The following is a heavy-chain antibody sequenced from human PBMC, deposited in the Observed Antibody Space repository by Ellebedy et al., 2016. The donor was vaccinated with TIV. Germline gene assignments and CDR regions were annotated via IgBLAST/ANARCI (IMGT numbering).Heavy chain of an antibody. CDR3: ARDHRWGFDY. CDR1: GFTFHDYS. D-gene: IGHD7-27*01. Sequence: GGSLRLSXAASGFTFHDYSMNWVRQAPGKGLEWIAYVRGGGSPIYYADAVQGRFTISRDNVKNSLYLQMNSLTAEDTAVYYCARDHRWGFDYWGQGTLVTVSS. CDR2: VRGGGSPI. V-gene: IGHV3-48*01. J-gene: IGHJ4*02.